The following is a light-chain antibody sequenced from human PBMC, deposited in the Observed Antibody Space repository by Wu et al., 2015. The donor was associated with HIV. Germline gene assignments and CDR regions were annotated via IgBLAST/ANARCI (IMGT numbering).Light chain of an antibody. CDR3: QQRSNWPRLT. CDR1: QSVDSY. V-gene: IGKV3-11*01. CDR2: DAS. Sequence: EIVLTQSPATLSLSPGERATLSCRASQSVDSYLAWYQQKPGQAPRLLIYDASNRATGIPARFSGSGSGTDFTLTISSLEPEDFAVYYCQQRSNWPRLTFGGGTKVDIK. J-gene: IGKJ4*01.